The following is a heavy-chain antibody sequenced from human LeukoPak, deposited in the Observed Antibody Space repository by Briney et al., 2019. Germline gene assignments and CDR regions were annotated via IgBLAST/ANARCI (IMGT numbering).Heavy chain of an antibody. CDR1: GFSLNNLW. Sequence: GGSLRLSCSASGFSLNNLWMHWVRQAPGKGLVWVSRVNSDGTSTSYADSVKGRFTISRDNGKNTLYLQMTSLRAEDTAVYYCAREGLGDGFDIWGQGTMVTVSS. CDR2: VNSDGTST. V-gene: IGHV3-74*01. CDR3: AREGLGDGFDI. J-gene: IGHJ3*02. D-gene: IGHD3/OR15-3a*01.